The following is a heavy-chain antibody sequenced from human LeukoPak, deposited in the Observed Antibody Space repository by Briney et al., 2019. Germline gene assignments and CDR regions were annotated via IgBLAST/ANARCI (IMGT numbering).Heavy chain of an antibody. V-gene: IGHV3-23*01. Sequence: GGSLRLSCAASGFTFNSYAMSWVRQAPGKGLEWVSGISGGGGGTYYADSVKGRFTISRDNSKNTLFLQMNSLRAEDTAAYYCVRDGPGGIEARKRYYGMDVWGQGTTVSVSS. CDR3: VRDGPGGIEARKRYYGMDV. CDR2: ISGGGGGT. J-gene: IGHJ6*02. D-gene: IGHD6-6*01. CDR1: GFTFNSYA.